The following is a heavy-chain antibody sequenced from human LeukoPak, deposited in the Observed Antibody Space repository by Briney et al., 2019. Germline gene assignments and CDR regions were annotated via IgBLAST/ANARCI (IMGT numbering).Heavy chain of an antibody. CDR2: ISSSSSTI. CDR3: ARDGADSSGYYPYYFGY. V-gene: IGHV3-48*02. D-gene: IGHD3-22*01. J-gene: IGHJ4*02. Sequence: GGSLRPSCAASGFAFNFYAMTWVRQAPGKGLEWVSYISSSSSTIYYADSVKGRFTISRDNAKNSLCLQMNSLRDEDTAVYYCARDGADSSGYYPYYFGYWGQGTLVTVSS. CDR1: GFAFNFYA.